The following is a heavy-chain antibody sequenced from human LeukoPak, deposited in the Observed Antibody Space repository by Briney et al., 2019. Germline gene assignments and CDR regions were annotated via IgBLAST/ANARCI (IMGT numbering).Heavy chain of an antibody. CDR3: ARGLGRRAFITMVRGVIGRYFDY. V-gene: IGHV3-30*04. CDR2: ISYDGSYQ. CDR1: GFTFSAYG. Sequence: GGSLRLSCAVSGFTFSAYGMHWVRQAPGKGLEWVAVISYDGSYQAYADSVKGRFTVSRDSSKNTLYLQLNSLRPEDTAVYYCARGLGRRAFITMVRGVIGRYFDYWGQGTLVTVSS. J-gene: IGHJ4*02. D-gene: IGHD3-10*01.